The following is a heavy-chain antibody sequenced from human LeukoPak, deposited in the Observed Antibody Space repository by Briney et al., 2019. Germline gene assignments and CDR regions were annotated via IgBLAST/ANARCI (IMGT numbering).Heavy chain of an antibody. CDR1: GYTFTSYG. J-gene: IGHJ4*02. CDR3: ARDHLDYYDSSGYPGY. V-gene: IGHV1-18*01. D-gene: IGHD3-22*01. Sequence: GALVKVSCKASGYTFTSYGISWVRQAPGQGLEWMGWISAYNGNTNYAQKLQGRVTMTTDTSTSTAYMELRSLRSDDTAVYYCARDHLDYYDSSGYPGYWGQGTLVTVSS. CDR2: ISAYNGNT.